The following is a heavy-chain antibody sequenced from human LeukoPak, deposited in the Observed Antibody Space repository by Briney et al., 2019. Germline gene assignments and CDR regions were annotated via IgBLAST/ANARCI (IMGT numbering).Heavy chain of an antibody. CDR1: GFTFSSYW. CDR2: IKQDGSEK. CDR3: ARYGVLLWFGEHDY. V-gene: IGHV3-7*01. D-gene: IGHD3-10*01. J-gene: IGHJ4*02. Sequence: EPGRSLRLSCVASGFTFSSYWMSWVRQAPGKGREWVANIKQDGSEKYYVDSVKGRFTISRDNAKNSLYLQMNSLRAEDTAVYYCARYGVLLWFGEHDYWGQGTLVTVSS.